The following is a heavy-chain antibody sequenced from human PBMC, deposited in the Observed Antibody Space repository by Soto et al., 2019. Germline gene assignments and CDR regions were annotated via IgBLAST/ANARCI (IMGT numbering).Heavy chain of an antibody. J-gene: IGHJ4*02. CDR1: GGSISSSNW. D-gene: IGHD6-13*01. CDR3: ARGNSSSWYADFDY. V-gene: IGHV4-4*02. Sequence: SETLSLTCAVSGGSISSSNWWSWVRQPPGKGLEWIGEIYHSGSTNHNPSLKSRVTISVDKSKNQFSLKLSSVTAADTAVYYCARGNSSSWYADFDYWGQGTLVTVSS. CDR2: IYHSGST.